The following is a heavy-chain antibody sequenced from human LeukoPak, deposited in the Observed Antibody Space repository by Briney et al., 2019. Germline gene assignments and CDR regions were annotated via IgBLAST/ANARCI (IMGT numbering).Heavy chain of an antibody. J-gene: IGHJ3*02. CDR3: ARDPNGDYIGAFDM. CDR1: GFTFSDYY. Sequence: GGSLRLSCAASGFTFSDYYMSWIRQAPGKGLEWVSYISSSGSTIYYADSVKGRFAISRDNAKNSLYLQMNSLRAEDTAVYYCARDPNGDYIGAFDMWGPGTMVTVSS. D-gene: IGHD4-17*01. CDR2: ISSSGSTI. V-gene: IGHV3-11*01.